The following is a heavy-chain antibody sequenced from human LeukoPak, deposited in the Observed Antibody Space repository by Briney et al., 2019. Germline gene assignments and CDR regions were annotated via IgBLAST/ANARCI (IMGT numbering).Heavy chain of an antibody. V-gene: IGHV3-23*01. Sequence: GGSLRLSCAASGFTFSSYAMSWVRQAPGKGLEWVSAISGSGGSTYYADSVKGRFTISRDNSKNTLYLQMNSLRTEDTALYYCARGMTTQWLTLDYRGQGTLVTVSS. D-gene: IGHD6-19*01. CDR2: ISGSGGST. CDR1: GFTFSSYA. J-gene: IGHJ4*02. CDR3: ARGMTTQWLTLDY.